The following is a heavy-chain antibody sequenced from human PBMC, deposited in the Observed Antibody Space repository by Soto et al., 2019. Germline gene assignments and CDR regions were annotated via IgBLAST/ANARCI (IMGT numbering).Heavy chain of an antibody. J-gene: IGHJ6*02. CDR2: ISAYNGNT. Sequence: QVQLVQSGAEVKKPGASVKVSCKASGYTFTSYGISWVRQAPGQGLEWMGWISAYNGNTNYAQKLQGRVTMTTDTSTSTAYMGLRSLRSDDTAVYYCARGEQWLSPFPHYYYGMDVWGQGTTVTVSS. CDR1: GYTFTSYG. CDR3: ARGEQWLSPFPHYYYGMDV. V-gene: IGHV1-18*01. D-gene: IGHD6-19*01.